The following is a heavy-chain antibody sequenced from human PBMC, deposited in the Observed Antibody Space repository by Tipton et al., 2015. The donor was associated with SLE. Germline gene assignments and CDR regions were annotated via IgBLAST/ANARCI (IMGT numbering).Heavy chain of an antibody. CDR1: GYSFSTYG. CDR2: YIPMFRTA. Sequence: QVQLVQSGAEVKKPGASVKVSCKASGYSFSTYGIAWVRQAPGQGLEWVGGYIPMFRTANSAQRFQGRVTISADDSTATTYMKMTNLNTDDTAVYYCELRLGASGIWGQGTTVIVST. J-gene: IGHJ3*02. D-gene: IGHD4-23*01. CDR3: ELRLGASGI. V-gene: IGHV1-69*01.